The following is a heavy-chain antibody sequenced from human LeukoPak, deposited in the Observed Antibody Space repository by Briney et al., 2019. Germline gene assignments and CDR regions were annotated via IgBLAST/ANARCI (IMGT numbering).Heavy chain of an antibody. D-gene: IGHD1-26*01. J-gene: IGHJ4*02. CDR2: INPNSGGT. Sequence: GASVKVSCKASGYTFTDYYIHWVRQAPGQGLEWMGRINPNSGGTNYAQKFQGRVTLTRDTSISTAYMELSRLRSDDTAVYYCARDTSSGPSGSQTPFGYWGQGTLVTVSS. CDR3: ARDTSSGPSGSQTPFGY. CDR1: GYTFTDYY. V-gene: IGHV1-2*06.